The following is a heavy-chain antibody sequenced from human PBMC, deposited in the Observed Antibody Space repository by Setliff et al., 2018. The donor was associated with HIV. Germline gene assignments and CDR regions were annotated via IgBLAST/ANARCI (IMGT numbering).Heavy chain of an antibody. Sequence: PSETLSLTCTVSGGSISSGSYCWSWIRQPAGKGLEWIGHIYTSGSTNYNPSLKSRVTISVDTSKNQFSLKLSSVTAADTAVYYCARGVASYYYYVDVWGKGTTVTVSS. V-gene: IGHV4-61*09. D-gene: IGHD5-12*01. CDR2: IYTSGST. CDR1: GGSISSGSYC. CDR3: ARGVASYYYYVDV. J-gene: IGHJ6*03.